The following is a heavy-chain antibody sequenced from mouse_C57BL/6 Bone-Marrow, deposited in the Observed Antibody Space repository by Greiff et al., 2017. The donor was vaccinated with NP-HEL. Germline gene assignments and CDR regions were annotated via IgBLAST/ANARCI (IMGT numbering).Heavy chain of an antibody. J-gene: IGHJ3*01. Sequence: EVQGVESGGGLVQPGGSLSLSCAASGFTFTDYYMSWVRQPPGKALEWLGFIRNKANGYTTEYSASVKGRFTISRDNSQSILYLQMNALRAEDSATYYCARYGGFRAWFAYWGQGTLVTVSA. CDR3: ARYGGFRAWFAY. V-gene: IGHV7-3*01. CDR2: IRNKANGYTT. CDR1: GFTFTDYY.